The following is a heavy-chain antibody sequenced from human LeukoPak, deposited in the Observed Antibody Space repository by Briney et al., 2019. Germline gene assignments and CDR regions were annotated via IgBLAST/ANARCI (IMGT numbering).Heavy chain of an antibody. CDR3: ASNYFGSGSMKGDFYYMDV. J-gene: IGHJ6*03. V-gene: IGHV3-48*03. Sequence: GGSLRLSCAASGFTFSSYEMNWVRQAPGKGLEWVSYISSSGSTIYYADSVKGRFTISRDNAKNSLYLQMNSLRAEDTAVYYCASNYFGSGSMKGDFYYMDVWGKGTTVTISS. D-gene: IGHD3-10*01. CDR1: GFTFSSYE. CDR2: ISSSGSTI.